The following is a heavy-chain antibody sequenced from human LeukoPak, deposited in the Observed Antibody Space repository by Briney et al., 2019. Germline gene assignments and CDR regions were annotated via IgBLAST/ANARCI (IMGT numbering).Heavy chain of an antibody. CDR2: ISGSGGST. CDR3: AKYNSDWYDDY. V-gene: IGHV3-23*01. J-gene: IGHJ4*02. Sequence: GGSLRLSCAASGFTFYSYAMTWVRQAPGKGLEWVSAISGSGGSTYYADSVKGRFTISRDNSKNTLYLQMSSLRAEDTALYYCAKYNSDWYDDYWGQGALVTVSS. CDR1: GFTFYSYA. D-gene: IGHD6-19*01.